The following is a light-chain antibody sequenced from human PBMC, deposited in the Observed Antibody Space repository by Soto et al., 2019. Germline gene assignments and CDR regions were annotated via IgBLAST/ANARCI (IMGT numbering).Light chain of an antibody. CDR3: QQYGGSPLYT. Sequence: IVLTQSPGTLSLSPGDRATLSCRASQSVSSSDLAWYQQKPGQAPRLLIYGASTRATGIPDRFSGSGSGTDFTLTISRLEPEDFALYYCQQYGGSPLYTFGQGNKLEIK. CDR1: QSVSSSD. J-gene: IGKJ2*01. CDR2: GAS. V-gene: IGKV3-20*01.